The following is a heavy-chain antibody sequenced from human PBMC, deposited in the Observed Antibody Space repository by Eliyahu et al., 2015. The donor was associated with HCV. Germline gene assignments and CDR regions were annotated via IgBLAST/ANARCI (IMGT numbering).Heavy chain of an antibody. J-gene: IGHJ4*02. CDR2: IVGSGAYT. CDR1: GFSFGTYA. D-gene: IGHD3-16*01. CDR3: ARGEGPNYARPGGC. V-gene: IGHV3-23*04. Sequence: EVQLVESGGGLVQPGGSLRLSCAASGFSFGTYAMTWVRQAPGKGLESVSAIVGSGAYTYYVDSVKGRFTISRDNSQNTLYLQMGSLRAEDTAVYYCARGEGPNYARPGGCWGQGTLVTVSS.